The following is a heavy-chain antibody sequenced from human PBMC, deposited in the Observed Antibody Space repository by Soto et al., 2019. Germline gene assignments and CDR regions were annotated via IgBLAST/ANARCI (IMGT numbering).Heavy chain of an antibody. CDR1: GFTFSSYG. Sequence: GSLRLSCAASGFTFSSYGMHWVRQAPGKGLEWVAVISYDGSNKYYADSVKGRFTISRDNSKNTLYLQMNSLRAEDTAVYYCATGYCISTSCPYGMDVWGQGTTVTVSS. CDR2: ISYDGSNK. D-gene: IGHD2-2*01. CDR3: ATGYCISTSCPYGMDV. J-gene: IGHJ6*02. V-gene: IGHV3-30*03.